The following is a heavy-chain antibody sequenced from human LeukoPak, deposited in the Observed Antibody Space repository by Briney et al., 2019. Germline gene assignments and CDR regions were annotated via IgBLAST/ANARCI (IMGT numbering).Heavy chain of an antibody. V-gene: IGHV3-30*03. CDR3: ARGRGVHDSHTYDYFDY. D-gene: IGHD3-22*01. CDR2: ISYDGSNK. J-gene: IGHJ4*02. Sequence: GRSLRLSCAASGFTFSSYGMHWVRQAPGKGLEWVAVISYDGSNKYYADSVKGRFTISRDNSKNTLYLQMNSLRAEDTAVYYCARGRGVHDSHTYDYFDYWGQGSLVTVSS. CDR1: GFTFSSYG.